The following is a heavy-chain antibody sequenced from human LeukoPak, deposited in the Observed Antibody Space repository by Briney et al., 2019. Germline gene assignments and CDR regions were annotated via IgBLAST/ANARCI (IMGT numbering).Heavy chain of an antibody. CDR1: GYTFTGYY. D-gene: IGHD6-13*01. CDR2: INPNSGGT. J-gene: IGHJ4*02. CDR3: ARGVYSSSWSNEYYFDY. V-gene: IGHV1-2*02. Sequence: ASVKVSCKASGYTFTGYYMHWVRQAPGQGLEWMGWINPNSGGTNYAQKFQGRVTMTRDTSISTAHMELSRLRSDDTAVYYCARGVYSSSWSNEYYFDYWGQGTLVTVSS.